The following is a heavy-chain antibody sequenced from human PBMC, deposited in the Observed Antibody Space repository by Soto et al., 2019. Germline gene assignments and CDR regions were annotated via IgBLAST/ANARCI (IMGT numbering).Heavy chain of an antibody. CDR2: IYYTGNT. J-gene: IGHJ4*02. V-gene: IGHV4-39*01. CDR3: VRPLPRAIAAAGTFDY. CDR1: GASIRGSSYY. D-gene: IGHD6-13*01. Sequence: SETLSLTCTVSGASIRGSSYYWGWIRQPPGKGLEWIGTIYYTGNTYYNPSLKSRVTISVDTSKNQFSLKLSSVTAADTAVYYCVRPLPRAIAAAGTFDYWGPGTQVTVSS.